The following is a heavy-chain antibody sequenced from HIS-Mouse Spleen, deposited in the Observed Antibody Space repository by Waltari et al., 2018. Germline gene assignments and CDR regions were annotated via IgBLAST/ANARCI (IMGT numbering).Heavy chain of an antibody. V-gene: IGHV4-38-2*02. J-gene: IGHJ2*01. CDR2: IYQSGST. CDR3: AREIPYSSSWYDWYFDL. CDR1: GYSISSGYY. Sequence: QVQLQESGPGLVKPSEPLSLTCTVSGYSISSGYYWGWVRQPPGKGLEGIGSIYQSGSTYYNPSLKSRVTISVDTSKNQFSLKLSSVTAADTAVYYCAREIPYSSSWYDWYFDLWGRGTLVTVSS. D-gene: IGHD6-13*01.